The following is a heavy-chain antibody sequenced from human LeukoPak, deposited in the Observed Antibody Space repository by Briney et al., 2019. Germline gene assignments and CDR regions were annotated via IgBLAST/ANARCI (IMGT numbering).Heavy chain of an antibody. CDR3: ARVRGITGTTHYYYYGMDV. V-gene: IGHV4-39*07. CDR1: GGSISSSSYY. D-gene: IGHD1-7*01. Sequence: SETLSLTCTVSGGSISSSSYYWGWIRQPPGKGLEWIGSIYYSGSTYYNPSLKSRVTISVDTSKNQFSLKLSSVTAADTAVYYCARVRGITGTTHYYYYGMDVWGQGTTVTVSS. CDR2: IYYSGST. J-gene: IGHJ6*02.